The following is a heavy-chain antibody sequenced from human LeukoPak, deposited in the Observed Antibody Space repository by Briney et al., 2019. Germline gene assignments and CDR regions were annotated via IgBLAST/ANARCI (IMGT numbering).Heavy chain of an antibody. D-gene: IGHD3-16*02. J-gene: IGHJ4*02. V-gene: IGHV1-8*01. CDR3: ARLGELSSDDY. Sequence: GGSVKVSCKASGYTFTSYDINWVRQATGQGLEWMGWMNPNSGNTGYAQKFRGRVSITRNTSISTAYMELSSLVSEDTAVYYCARLGELSSDDYWGQGTLVTVSS. CDR1: GYTFTSYD. CDR2: MNPNSGNT.